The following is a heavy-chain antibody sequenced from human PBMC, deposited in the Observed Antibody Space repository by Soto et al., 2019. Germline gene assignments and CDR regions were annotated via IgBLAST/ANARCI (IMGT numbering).Heavy chain of an antibody. CDR2: IYPGDSDT. D-gene: IGHD3-3*01. Sequence: GESLKISCKGSGYSFTSYWIGWVRQMPGKGLEWMGIIYPGDSDTRYSPSFQGQVTISADKSISTAYLQWSSLRSEDTAVYYCARGIYDFWSFHYWGQGTLVTSPQ. V-gene: IGHV5-51*01. J-gene: IGHJ4*02. CDR1: GYSFTSYW. CDR3: ARGIYDFWSFHY.